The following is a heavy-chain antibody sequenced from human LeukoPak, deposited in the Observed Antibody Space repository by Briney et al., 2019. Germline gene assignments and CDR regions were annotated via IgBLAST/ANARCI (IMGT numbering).Heavy chain of an antibody. Sequence: PGGPLRLSCAASGFTFRSYSMNWVRQAPGKGLEWVSYISSSSSTIYYADSVKGRFTISRDNAKNSLYLQMNSLRAEDTAVYYCARGEIVTYYDFWSGYYSEHNWFDPWGQGTLVTVSS. V-gene: IGHV3-48*04. CDR3: ARGEIVTYYDFWSGYYSEHNWFDP. D-gene: IGHD3-3*01. CDR1: GFTFRSYS. CDR2: ISSSSSTI. J-gene: IGHJ5*02.